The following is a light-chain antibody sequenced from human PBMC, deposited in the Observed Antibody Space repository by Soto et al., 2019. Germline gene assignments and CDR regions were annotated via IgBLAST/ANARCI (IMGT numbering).Light chain of an antibody. CDR3: LQHNSYPLT. J-gene: IGKJ4*01. V-gene: IGKV1-17*03. Sequence: DIQMTQSPSAMSASVGDRVTITCRASQDINNYLVWFQQKPGTVPKRLIYGASSLQSGVPSRFSGSRSGTEFTLTSSSLQPEDFATYYCLQHNSYPLTFGGGTKVEIK. CDR1: QDINNY. CDR2: GAS.